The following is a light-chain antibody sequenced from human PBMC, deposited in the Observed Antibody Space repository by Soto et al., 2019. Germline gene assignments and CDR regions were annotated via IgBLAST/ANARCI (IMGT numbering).Light chain of an antibody. Sequence: QSVLTQPPSVSGAPGQRVTISCTGSKSDIGAGYDVHWYQQFPGAAPKLLIYVNTNRPSGVPDRFSGSRSGTSASLAITGLQAEDEADYFCQSFDSSLSCYVFGTGTKLTVL. CDR1: KSDIGAGYD. CDR2: VNT. J-gene: IGLJ1*01. V-gene: IGLV1-40*01. CDR3: QSFDSSLSCYV.